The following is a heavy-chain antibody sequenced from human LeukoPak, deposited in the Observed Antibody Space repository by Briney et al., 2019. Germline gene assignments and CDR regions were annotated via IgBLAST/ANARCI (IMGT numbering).Heavy chain of an antibody. J-gene: IGHJ4*02. Sequence: GGSLRLSCAASGFTFSNAWMSWVRQAPGKGLEWVSAISGSGGSTYYADSVKGRFTISRDNSKNTLYLQMNSLRAEDTAVYYCAKDSSGAKDYWGQGTLVTVSS. CDR3: AKDSSGAKDY. CDR2: ISGSGGST. CDR1: GFTFSNAW. D-gene: IGHD3-22*01. V-gene: IGHV3-23*01.